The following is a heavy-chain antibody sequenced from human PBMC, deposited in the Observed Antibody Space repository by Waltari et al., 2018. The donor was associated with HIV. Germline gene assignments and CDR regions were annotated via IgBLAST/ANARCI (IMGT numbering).Heavy chain of an antibody. CDR3: ARGGTRNDMIFEF. CDR1: GFSFANYW. J-gene: IGHJ4*02. V-gene: IGHV3-7*01. CDR2: IKGDGSDE. Sequence: EVQLVESGGDLVQPGGSLRLSCAASGFSFANYWLNWFRQAPGKGVEWVADIKGDGSDERYVDCLRGRFTVSRDNAKNSVYLQMNGLRVEDTAVYFCARGGTRNDMIFEFWGQRTLVTISS. D-gene: IGHD1-1*01.